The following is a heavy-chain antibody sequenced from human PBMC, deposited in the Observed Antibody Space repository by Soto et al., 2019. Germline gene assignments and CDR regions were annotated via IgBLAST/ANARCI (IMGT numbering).Heavy chain of an antibody. D-gene: IGHD3-22*01. CDR3: AAGGSGYYAN. CDR2: FKTDGTYA. CDR1: GFTFSTYW. Sequence: EVQLVESGGDLVQPGGSLRLSCAASGFTFSTYWMHWVHQAPGKGLLWVSRFKTDGTYATYADSLKGRFTISRDNAKNTLYLQMNSLRVEDAAVYYCAAGGSGYYANWGQGTLVTVSS. V-gene: IGHV3-74*01. J-gene: IGHJ4*02.